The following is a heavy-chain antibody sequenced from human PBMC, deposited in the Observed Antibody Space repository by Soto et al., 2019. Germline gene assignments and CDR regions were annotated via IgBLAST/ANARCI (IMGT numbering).Heavy chain of an antibody. CDR3: ARRWGYAFDI. CDR1: GGSISSYY. Sequence: QVQLQESGPGLVKPSETLSLTCTVSGGSISSYYWSWIRQPPGKGLEWIGYIYYSGSTNYNPSLMSRVTISVATSKNQFSLKLSSVTAADTAVYYCARRWGYAFDIWGQGTMVTVSS. V-gene: IGHV4-59*08. CDR2: IYYSGST. D-gene: IGHD1-26*01. J-gene: IGHJ3*02.